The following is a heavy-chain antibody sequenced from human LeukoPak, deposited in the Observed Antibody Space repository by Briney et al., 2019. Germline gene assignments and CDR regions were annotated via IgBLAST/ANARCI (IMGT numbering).Heavy chain of an antibody. D-gene: IGHD1-26*01. CDR1: GGTFSSYA. J-gene: IGHJ5*02. Sequence: SVKVSCKASGGTFSSYAISWVRQAPGQGLEWMGGIIPIFGTANYAQKFQGRVTITADESTSTAYMELSSLRSEDTAVYYCARDYSGEWEQLTGWWFDPWGQGTLVIVSS. V-gene: IGHV1-69*13. CDR2: IIPIFGTA. CDR3: ARDYSGEWEQLTGWWFDP.